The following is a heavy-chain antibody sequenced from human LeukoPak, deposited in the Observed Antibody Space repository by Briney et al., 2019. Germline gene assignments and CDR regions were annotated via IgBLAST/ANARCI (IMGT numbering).Heavy chain of an antibody. Sequence: GGSLRLSCAASGFTFSSYAMSWVSQAPGKGLEWVSAISGSGGSTYYADSVKGRFTISRDNSKNALYLQMNSLRAEDTAVYYCAKDKVKGYSGYDSYFDYWGQGTLVTVSS. CDR3: AKDKVKGYSGYDSYFDY. V-gene: IGHV3-23*01. D-gene: IGHD5-12*01. J-gene: IGHJ4*02. CDR2: ISGSGGST. CDR1: GFTFSSYA.